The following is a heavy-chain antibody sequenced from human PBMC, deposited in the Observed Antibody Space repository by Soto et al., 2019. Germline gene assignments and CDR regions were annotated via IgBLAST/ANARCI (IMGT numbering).Heavy chain of an antibody. D-gene: IGHD6-13*01. CDR3: ARDRQQQPYYYYYGMDV. CDR1: GYTFTSYA. V-gene: IGHV1-3*01. CDR2: INAGNGNT. Sequence: ASVKVSCKASGYTFTSYAMHWVRQAPGQRLEWMGWINAGNGNTKYSQKFQGRVTITRDTSASTAYMELSSLRSEDAAVYYCARDRQQQPYYYYYGMDVWGQGTTVTVSS. J-gene: IGHJ6*02.